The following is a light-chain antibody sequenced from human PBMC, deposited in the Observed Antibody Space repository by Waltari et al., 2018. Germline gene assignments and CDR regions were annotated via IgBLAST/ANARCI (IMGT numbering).Light chain of an antibody. Sequence: SALTQPASVPGSPGQSITTPCTGTSSDVGGYTFVSWYQQHPGKAPKFLIFDVDRRPSGISNRFSGSKSGNTASLTISGLQPEDEADYYCVSYTTTGTRVFGGGTKLTVL. J-gene: IGLJ3*02. V-gene: IGLV2-14*03. CDR2: DVD. CDR1: SSDVGGYTF. CDR3: VSYTTTGTRV.